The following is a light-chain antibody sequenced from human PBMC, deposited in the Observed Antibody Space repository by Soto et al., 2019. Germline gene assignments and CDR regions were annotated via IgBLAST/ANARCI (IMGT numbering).Light chain of an antibody. Sequence: DIQMTQSPSTLSASVGDRVTITCRASQSISSWLAWYQQRPGKAPNLLIYQASSLESGVPSRFSGSGSGTEFTLTIRSLQPDDFATYYCQQYNSYSRTFAQGTKVEIK. CDR1: QSISSW. CDR2: QAS. V-gene: IGKV1-5*03. J-gene: IGKJ1*01. CDR3: QQYNSYSRT.